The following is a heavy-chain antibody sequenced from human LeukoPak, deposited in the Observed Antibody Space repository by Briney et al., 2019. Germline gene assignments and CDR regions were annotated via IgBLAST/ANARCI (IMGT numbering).Heavy chain of an antibody. J-gene: IGHJ6*03. CDR1: GGSISSSSYY. CDR3: ARRLWSYTYMDV. V-gene: IGHV4-39*01. D-gene: IGHD3-10*01. CDR2: IYYSGST. Sequence: PSGTLSLTCTVSGGSISSSSYYWGWIRQPPGKGLEWIGSIYYSGSTYYNPSLRSRVTISVDTSKNQFSLKLSSVTAADTAVYYCARRLWSYTYMDVWGKGTTVTISS.